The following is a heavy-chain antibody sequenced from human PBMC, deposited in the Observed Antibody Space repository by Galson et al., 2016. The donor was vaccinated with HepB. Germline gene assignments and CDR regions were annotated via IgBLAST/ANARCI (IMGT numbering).Heavy chain of an antibody. Sequence: SLRLSCAASGFTFSNYGMHWVRQAPGKGLEWVAVISYDGTNKYYADSVKGRFTISRDNSRNTLYLQMNSLRAEDTAVYYCARDPIAVALSVPDYWGQGTLVTVSS. J-gene: IGHJ4*02. CDR2: ISYDGTNK. D-gene: IGHD6-13*01. CDR3: ARDPIAVALSVPDY. CDR1: GFTFSNYG. V-gene: IGHV3-30*03.